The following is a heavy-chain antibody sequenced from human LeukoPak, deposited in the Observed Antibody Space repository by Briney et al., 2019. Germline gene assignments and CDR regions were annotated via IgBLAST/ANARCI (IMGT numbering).Heavy chain of an antibody. CDR3: ARGVDYGSGSYLYLTYYYYYYMDV. CDR2: ISRSGSTK. V-gene: IGHV3-11*01. J-gene: IGHJ6*03. CDR1: GFTFSDYN. Sequence: GGSLRLSCAASGFTFSDYNMRWIRQAPGKGLEWVSSISRSGSTKYYADSVKGRFTISRDNAKNSLFLQMNSLRAEDTAVYYCARGVDYGSGSYLYLTYYYYYYMDVWGKGTTVTISS. D-gene: IGHD3-10*01.